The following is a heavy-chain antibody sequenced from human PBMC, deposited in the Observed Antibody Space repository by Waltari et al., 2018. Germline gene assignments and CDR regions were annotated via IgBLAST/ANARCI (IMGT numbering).Heavy chain of an antibody. CDR3: AKHYSSGSY. CDR2: ITGGSGST. Sequence: EVQLLESGGGLVQPGGSLSLSCAASGFIFSSYAMNWVRRSPGKGLEWVSAITGGSGSTYYADSVKGRFTISRDNSKNTLYLQMNSLRAQDTAIYYCAKHYSSGSYWGQGTLVTVSS. J-gene: IGHJ4*02. V-gene: IGHV3-23*01. D-gene: IGHD6-19*01. CDR1: GFIFSSYA.